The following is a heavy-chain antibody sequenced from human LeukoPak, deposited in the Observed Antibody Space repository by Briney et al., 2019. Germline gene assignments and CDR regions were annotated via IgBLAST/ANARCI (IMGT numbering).Heavy chain of an antibody. CDR2: SYSGGST. J-gene: IGHJ4*02. Sequence: PGGSLRLSCVASAFSDKSNYMSWVRLAPGKGLEWDSVSYSGGSTYYEDSVKGRFTVSSDVSKNTLYLQMNNLRGEDTAVYYCASRHCSGENCYAGPLDFWGQGIQVTVSS. V-gene: IGHV3-53*01. CDR1: AFSDKSNY. D-gene: IGHD2-8*02. CDR3: ASRHCSGENCYAGPLDF.